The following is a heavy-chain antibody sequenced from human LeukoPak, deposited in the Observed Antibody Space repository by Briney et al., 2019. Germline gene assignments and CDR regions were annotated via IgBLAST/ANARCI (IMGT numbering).Heavy chain of an antibody. CDR2: LYSDGNT. CDR1: GFTVITND. J-gene: IGHJ4*02. Sequence: GGSLRLSCAASGFTVITNDMTWVRQAPGKGLEWVSVLYSDGNTKYVDSVQGRFTISRDNSKNTLYLEMNSLSPDDTTVYYCARGVEPLAANTLAYWGQGTLVTVSS. CDR3: ARGVEPLAANTLAY. D-gene: IGHD1-14*01. V-gene: IGHV3-53*01.